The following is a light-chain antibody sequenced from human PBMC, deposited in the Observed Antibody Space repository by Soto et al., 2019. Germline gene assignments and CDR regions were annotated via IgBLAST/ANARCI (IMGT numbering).Light chain of an antibody. CDR1: NSIIGRNT. V-gene: IGLV1-44*01. CDR2: STN. J-gene: IGLJ2*01. Sequence: QSVLTQPPSASGTPGQRVTISCSGSNSIIGRNTVNWYQQFPGTAPRLLMYSTNQRPSGVPDRFSGSKSGTSASLAISGLQSEDEAEYYCAVWDDSLNAEVIFGGGTKLTVL. CDR3: AVWDDSLNAEVI.